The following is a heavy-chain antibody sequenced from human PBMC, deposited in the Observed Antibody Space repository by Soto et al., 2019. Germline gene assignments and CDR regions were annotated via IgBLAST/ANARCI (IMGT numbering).Heavy chain of an antibody. J-gene: IGHJ4*02. CDR3: VRGIVAAGFDS. D-gene: IGHD6-13*01. V-gene: IGHV3-74*01. Sequence: EVQLVESGGGLVQPGGSLRLSCAASGFTFTNYWMHWVRQAPGKGLVWVSRINSDGSTTNYADSVKGRLTISRDNAKNTLYLQMDSLRAEDTAVYYCVRGIVAAGFDSWGQGTLVTVSS. CDR1: GFTFTNYW. CDR2: INSDGSTT.